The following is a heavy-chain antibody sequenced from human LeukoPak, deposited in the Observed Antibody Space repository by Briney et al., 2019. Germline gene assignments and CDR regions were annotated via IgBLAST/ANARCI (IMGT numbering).Heavy chain of an antibody. J-gene: IGHJ4*02. D-gene: IGHD3-10*01. CDR3: AAHRGHTYGPNDY. CDR2: IYYSGST. CDR1: GGSISSSSYY. V-gene: IGHV4-39*07. Sequence: SETLSLTRTVSGGSISSSSYYWGWIRQPPGKGLEWIGSIYYSGSTYYNPSLKSRVTISVDKSNNQFSLNLYSMTAADTAVYYCAAHRGHTYGPNDYWGQGTLVTVPS.